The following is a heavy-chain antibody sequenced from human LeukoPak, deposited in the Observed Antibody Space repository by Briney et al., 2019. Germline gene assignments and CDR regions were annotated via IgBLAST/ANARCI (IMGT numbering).Heavy chain of an antibody. CDR3: ARDDRKAVAGLPYYYYYMDV. CDR1: GFTFSSYW. V-gene: IGHV3-7*01. D-gene: IGHD6-19*01. J-gene: IGHJ6*03. CDR2: RKQDGSEK. Sequence: GGSLRLSCAASGFTFSSYWMSWVRQAPGKGLEWGANRKQDGSEKYYVDSVKGRFTISRDNAKNSLYLKMNSLRAEDTAVYYCARDDRKAVAGLPYYYYYMDVWGKGTTVTVSS.